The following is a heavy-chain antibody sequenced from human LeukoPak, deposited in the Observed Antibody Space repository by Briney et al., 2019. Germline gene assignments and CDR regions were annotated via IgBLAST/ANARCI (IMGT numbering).Heavy chain of an antibody. D-gene: IGHD5-24*01. CDR3: AKALGRWLQLSPIDY. Sequence: GGSLRLSCAASGFTFSSYAMSWVRQAPGKGLEWVSAISGSGGSTYYADSVKGRFTISRDNSKNTLYLQMNSLRAEDTAVYYCAKALGRWLQLSPIDYWGQGTLVTVSS. CDR2: ISGSGGST. J-gene: IGHJ4*02. CDR1: GFTFSSYA. V-gene: IGHV3-23*01.